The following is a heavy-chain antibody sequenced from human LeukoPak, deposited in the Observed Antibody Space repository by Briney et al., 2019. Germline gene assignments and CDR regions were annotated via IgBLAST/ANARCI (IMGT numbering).Heavy chain of an antibody. CDR1: GCPLATRSYD. Sequence: KPSETLSLTFSAPGCPLATRSYDWAWIRQPPGKGREWIGSIYYSGSTYYNPSLKSRVTISEDTSKNQFSLMLSYVTAVDTAVYYCARLLVVAAHGDYWGQGTLVTVSS. CDR3: ARLLVVAAHGDY. CDR2: IYYSGST. V-gene: IGHV4-39*01. D-gene: IGHD2-15*01. J-gene: IGHJ4*02.